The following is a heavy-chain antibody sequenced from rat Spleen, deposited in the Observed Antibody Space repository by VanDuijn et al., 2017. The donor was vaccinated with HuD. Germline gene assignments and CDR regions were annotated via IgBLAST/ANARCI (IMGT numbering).Heavy chain of an antibody. D-gene: IGHD1-9*01. CDR2: ISYEGSGT. V-gene: IGHV5-22*01. J-gene: IGHJ2*01. Sequence: EVQLLESDGGLEQPGRSLKLSCVASGFTFSDYYMAWVRQAPTKGLEWVASISYEGSGTYYGDSVKGRFTISRDNAKSTLYLQMDSLRSEDTATYYCARRHYGYTDYFDYWGQGVMVTVSS. CDR3: ARRHYGYTDYFDY. CDR1: GFTFSDYY.